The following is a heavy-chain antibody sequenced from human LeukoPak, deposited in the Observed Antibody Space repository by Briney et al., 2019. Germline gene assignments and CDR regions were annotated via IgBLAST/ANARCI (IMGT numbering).Heavy chain of an antibody. J-gene: IGHJ6*03. CDR1: GFTFSSYS. D-gene: IGHD4-11*01. CDR3: ARRPLPPTTVTTSYHYMDV. V-gene: IGHV3-21*01. CDR2: ISSTSSYI. Sequence: GGSLRLSCAASGFTFSSYSMNWVRQAPGKGLEWVSSISSTSSYIYYADSVKGRFTISRDNAKNSLYLQMNSLRAEDTAVYYCARRPLPPTTVTTSYHYMDVWRKGTTVTVSS.